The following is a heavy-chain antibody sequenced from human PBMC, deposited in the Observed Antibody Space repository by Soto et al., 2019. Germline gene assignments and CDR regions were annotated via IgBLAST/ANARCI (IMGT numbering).Heavy chain of an antibody. D-gene: IGHD6-19*01. CDR3: GRDSGRSLASVRFDY. J-gene: IGHJ4*02. Sequence: QVQLVQSGADVRKPGASVKVSCNSSGYSFTGFYIHWVRQAPGQGLEWMGWINPDSGMTKQAQRFQGRVTLTGDTSINTAYMELSGLTSDDTAVYYCGRDSGRSLASVRFDYWGQGTLVIVSS. V-gene: IGHV1-2*02. CDR1: GYSFTGFY. CDR2: INPDSGMT.